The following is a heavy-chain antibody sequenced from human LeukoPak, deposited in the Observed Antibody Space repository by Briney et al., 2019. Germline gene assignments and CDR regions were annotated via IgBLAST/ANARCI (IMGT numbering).Heavy chain of an antibody. CDR1: GFTFSSYS. Sequence: GGSLRLSCAASGFTFSSYSMNWVRQAPGKGLEWVSSISTSSSYIYYADSVKGRFTISRDNARNSLYLQMNSLRAGDTAVYYCARGASVVAGNDNAFDIWGQGTMVTVSS. V-gene: IGHV3-21*01. D-gene: IGHD6-19*01. CDR3: ARGASVVAGNDNAFDI. CDR2: ISTSSSYI. J-gene: IGHJ3*02.